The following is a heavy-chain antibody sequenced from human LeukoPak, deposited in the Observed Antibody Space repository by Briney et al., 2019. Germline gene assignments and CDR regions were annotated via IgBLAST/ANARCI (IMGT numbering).Heavy chain of an antibody. Sequence: GESLKIYCKGSGYSFTSYWIGWVRQMPGKGLEWMGIIYPGDSDTRYSPSFQGQVTISADKSISTAYLQWSSLKASDTAMYHCARLTYDSSGHDWFDPWGQGTLITVSS. CDR2: IYPGDSDT. CDR1: GYSFTSYW. V-gene: IGHV5-51*01. J-gene: IGHJ5*02. D-gene: IGHD3-22*01. CDR3: ARLTYDSSGHDWFDP.